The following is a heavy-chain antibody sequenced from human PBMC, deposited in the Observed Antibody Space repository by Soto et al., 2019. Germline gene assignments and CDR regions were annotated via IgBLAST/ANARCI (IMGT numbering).Heavy chain of an antibody. D-gene: IGHD2-21*01. J-gene: IGHJ6*02. V-gene: IGHV4-38-2*01. CDR3: ARHGDSYYYYGMDV. CDR1: GDSISRGYY. Sequence: SETLSLTCAVSGDSISRGYYWGWIRQPPGKGLEWIGSIYYSGSTYYNPSLKSRVTISVDTSKNQFSLKLSSVTAADTAVYYCARHGDSYYYYGMDVWGQGTTVTVSS. CDR2: IYYSGST.